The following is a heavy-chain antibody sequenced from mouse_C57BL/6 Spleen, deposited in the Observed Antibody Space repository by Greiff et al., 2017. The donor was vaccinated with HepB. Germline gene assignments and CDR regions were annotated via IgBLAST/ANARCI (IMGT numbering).Heavy chain of an antibody. CDR2: INPNNGGT. D-gene: IGHD1-1*01. CDR1: GYTFTDYN. CDR3: ARWDFYYYGSSYSWYFDV. Sequence: EVQLQQSGPELVKPGASVKIPCKASGYTFTDYNMDWVKQSHGKSLEWIGDINPNNGGTIYNQKFKGKATLTVDKSSSTAYMELRSLTSEDTAVYYCARWDFYYYGSSYSWYFDVWGTGTTVTVSS. J-gene: IGHJ1*03. V-gene: IGHV1-18*01.